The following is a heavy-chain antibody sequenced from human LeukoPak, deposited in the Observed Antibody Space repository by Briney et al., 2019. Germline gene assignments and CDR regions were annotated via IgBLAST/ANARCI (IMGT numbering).Heavy chain of an antibody. CDR3: AAPGPYYYDSSGYLDY. CDR1: GFTFSSYW. D-gene: IGHD3-22*01. Sequence: KPGGSLRLSCAASGFTFSSYWMHWVRHAPGKGLVGVSRINSDGSSTSYADSVKGRFTISRDNAKNTLYLQMNSLRAEDTAVYYCAAPGPYYYDSSGYLDYWGQGTLVTVSS. CDR2: INSDGSST. V-gene: IGHV3-74*01. J-gene: IGHJ4*02.